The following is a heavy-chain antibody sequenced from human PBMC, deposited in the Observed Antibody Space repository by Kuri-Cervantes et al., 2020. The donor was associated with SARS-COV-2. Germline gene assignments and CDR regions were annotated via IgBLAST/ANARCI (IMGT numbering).Heavy chain of an antibody. J-gene: IGHJ4*02. D-gene: IGHD4-23*01. CDR2: IRGKANNYAT. CDR1: GFLFSASA. V-gene: IGHV3-73*01. Sequence: GGSLRLSCEVSGFLFSASAIHWVRQASGKGLEWVGRIRGKANNYATAYAASVKGRFTISRDNAKNSLYLQMNSLRAEDMALYYCAKDYGGNSGVFDYWGQGTLVTVSS. CDR3: AKDYGGNSGVFDY.